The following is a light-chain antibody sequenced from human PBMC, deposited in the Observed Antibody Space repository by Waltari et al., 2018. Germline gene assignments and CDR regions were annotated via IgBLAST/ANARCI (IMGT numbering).Light chain of an antibody. J-gene: IGKJ1*01. V-gene: IGKV4-1*01. Sequence: EIVMTQSPDSLAASLGERATLKCKSSQRVIWRTNNENYLAWFQQKPGQPPKLLIYGASTRESGVPERFSGSGSGTDFTLTVSSVQAEDAAVYYCQQYYSFPSTFGQGTKVEI. CDR2: GAS. CDR3: QQYYSFPST. CDR1: QRVIWRTNNENY.